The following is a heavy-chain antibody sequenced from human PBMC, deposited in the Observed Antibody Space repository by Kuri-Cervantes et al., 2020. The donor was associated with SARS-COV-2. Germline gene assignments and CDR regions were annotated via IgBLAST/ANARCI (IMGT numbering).Heavy chain of an antibody. CDR3: ASVPNGYYYYGMDV. D-gene: IGHD1-1*01. V-gene: IGHV4-34*01. Sequence: GSLRLSCAVYGGSFSGYYWSWIRQPPGKGLEWIGKINHSGSTNYNPSLKSRVTISVDTSKNQFSLKLSSVTAADTAVYYCASVPNGYYYYGMDVWGQGTTVTVSS. CDR1: GGSFSGYY. CDR2: INHSGST. J-gene: IGHJ6*02.